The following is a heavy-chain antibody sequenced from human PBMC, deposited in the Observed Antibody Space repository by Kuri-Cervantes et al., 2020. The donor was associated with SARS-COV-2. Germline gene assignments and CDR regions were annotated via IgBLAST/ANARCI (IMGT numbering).Heavy chain of an antibody. CDR3: ARDTCGGDCYHGSLLDY. D-gene: IGHD2-21*01. CDR1: GFSFNDYA. J-gene: IGHJ4*02. V-gene: IGHV3-23*01. Sequence: GESLKISCAASGFSFNDYAMNWVRQAPGKGLEWVSTISGNDGRTFYADSVKGRFTISRDNSKNTLYLQMNSLRAEDTAVYYCARDTCGGDCYHGSLLDYWGQGTLVTVSS. CDR2: ISGNDGRT.